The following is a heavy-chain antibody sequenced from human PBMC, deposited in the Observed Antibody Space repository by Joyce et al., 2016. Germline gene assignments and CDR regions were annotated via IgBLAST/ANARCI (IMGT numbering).Heavy chain of an antibody. CDR2: IFHSGTT. CDR3: ARGILRLHS. Sequence: QLQLQESGPGLVNPSETLSLTCSVSGDSITSGNYYWGWVRQPPGKGLAWIGNIFHSGTTYYNPSLKSRVSIAVDTSENQFSLNLTSLTAADTATYYCARGILRLHSWGQGILVTVSS. CDR1: GDSITSGNYY. D-gene: IGHD4-17*01. J-gene: IGHJ4*02. V-gene: IGHV4-39*01.